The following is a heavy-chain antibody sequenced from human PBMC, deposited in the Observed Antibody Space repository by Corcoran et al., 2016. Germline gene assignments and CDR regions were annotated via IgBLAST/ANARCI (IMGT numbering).Heavy chain of an antibody. CDR3: AGVWGISSNYYYYGMDV. CDR2: IYYSGST. V-gene: IGHV4-59*01. Sequence: QVQLQESGPGLVKPSETLSLTCTVSGGSISSYYWSWIRQPPGKGLEWIGYIYYSGSTNYNPSLKSRVTISVDPSKNQFSLKLSSVTAADTAVYYCAGVWGISSNYYYYGMDVWGQGTTVTVSS. CDR1: GGSISSYY. J-gene: IGHJ6*02. D-gene: IGHD6-6*01.